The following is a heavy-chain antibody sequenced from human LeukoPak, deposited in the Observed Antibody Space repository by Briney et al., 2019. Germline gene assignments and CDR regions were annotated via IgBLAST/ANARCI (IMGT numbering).Heavy chain of an antibody. CDR3: ARGRIAARPLLDY. J-gene: IGHJ4*02. Sequence: ASVKVSCKASGYTFNNYDINWVRQAPGQGLEWMGRMNPNSGNTGYAQKFQGRFTLTRETFISTAYMELSSLRSDDTAVYYCARGRIAARPLLDYWGQGTLVTVSS. V-gene: IGHV1-8*01. CDR2: MNPNSGNT. CDR1: GYTFNNYD. D-gene: IGHD6-6*01.